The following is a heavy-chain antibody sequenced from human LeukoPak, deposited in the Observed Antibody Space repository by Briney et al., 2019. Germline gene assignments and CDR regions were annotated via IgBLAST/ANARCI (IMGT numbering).Heavy chain of an antibody. Sequence: RASVKVSCKASGYTFTSYGISWVRQAPGQGLEWMGWISAYNGNTNYAQKLQGRVTMTTDTSTSTAYMELRSLRSDDTAVYYCARGGIFGVVIIPEYYFDYWGQGTLVTVSS. CDR2: ISAYNGNT. CDR3: ARGGIFGVVIIPEYYFDY. J-gene: IGHJ4*02. D-gene: IGHD3-3*01. CDR1: GYTFTSYG. V-gene: IGHV1-18*01.